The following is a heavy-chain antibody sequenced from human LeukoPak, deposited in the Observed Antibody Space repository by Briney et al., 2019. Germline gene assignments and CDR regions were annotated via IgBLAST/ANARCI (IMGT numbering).Heavy chain of an antibody. V-gene: IGHV3-30*18. CDR2: ISYDARSN. J-gene: IGHJ1*01. CDR1: GFTFRNYG. D-gene: IGHD6-13*01. Sequence: PGGSLRLSCATSGFTFRNYGMHWVRQVPGKGLEWVAVISYDARSNYHVDSVKGRFTISRDNSRNTMYLQMSSLRAEDTAVYYCAKGSSSTWYLQYFQHWGQGTLVTVSS. CDR3: AKGSSSTWYLQYFQH.